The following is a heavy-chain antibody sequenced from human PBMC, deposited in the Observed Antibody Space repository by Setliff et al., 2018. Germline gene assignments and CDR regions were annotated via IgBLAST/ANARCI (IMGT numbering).Heavy chain of an antibody. V-gene: IGHV4-4*08. J-gene: IGHJ6*03. CDR2: ISSIGNT. CDR3: ARAPPNRYSGSYEYFYMDV. D-gene: IGHD1-26*01. Sequence: SETLSLTCTVSGGSISDSSWSWIRQPPGKGLEWIGCISSIGNTYYNPSLGSRLTISADTSNNQFSLNLISVTAADTAVYYCARAPPNRYSGSYEYFYMDVWGKGTTVTVSS. CDR1: GGSISDSS.